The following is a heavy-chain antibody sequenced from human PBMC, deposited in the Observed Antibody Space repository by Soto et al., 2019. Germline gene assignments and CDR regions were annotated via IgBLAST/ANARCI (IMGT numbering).Heavy chain of an antibody. Sequence: GGSLRLSCAASGFTFSNTWMNWVRQAPGKGLEWVGRIKSKTDGGTTDYSAPVKGRFVMSRDDSKDTLYLQMNSLKTEDTAIYYCTTDSPGRLRRGYWGQGTLVTVSS. CDR3: TTDSPGRLRRGY. CDR1: GFTFSNTW. CDR2: IKSKTDGGTT. J-gene: IGHJ4*02. D-gene: IGHD4-17*01. V-gene: IGHV3-15*07.